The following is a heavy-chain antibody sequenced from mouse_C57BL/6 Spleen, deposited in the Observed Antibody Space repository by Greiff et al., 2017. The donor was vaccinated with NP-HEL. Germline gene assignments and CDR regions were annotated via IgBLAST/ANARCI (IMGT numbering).Heavy chain of an antibody. J-gene: IGHJ4*01. CDR2: ISSGGSYT. D-gene: IGHD1-1*01. Sequence: DVHLVESGGDLVKPGGSLKLSCAASGFTFSSYGMSWVRQTPDKRLEWVATISSGGSYTYYPDSVKGRFTISRDNAKNTLYLQMSSLKSEDTAMYYCASPLRGYAMDYWGQGTSVTVSS. CDR1: GFTFSSYG. V-gene: IGHV5-6*01. CDR3: ASPLRGYAMDY.